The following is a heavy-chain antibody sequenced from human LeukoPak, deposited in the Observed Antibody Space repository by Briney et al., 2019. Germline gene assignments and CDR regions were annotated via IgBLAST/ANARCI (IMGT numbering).Heavy chain of an antibody. J-gene: IGHJ4*02. D-gene: IGHD2-21*01. CDR1: GGSISSYY. V-gene: IGHV4-59*12. CDR3: AREYGDLDY. Sequence: SETLSLTCTVSGGSISSYYWSWIRQPPGKGLEWIGYIYYSGSPNYYPSLKSRVTMSTDTSKNQFSLKLRSVTAADTAVYYCAREYGDLDYWGQGTLVTVSS. CDR2: IYYSGSP.